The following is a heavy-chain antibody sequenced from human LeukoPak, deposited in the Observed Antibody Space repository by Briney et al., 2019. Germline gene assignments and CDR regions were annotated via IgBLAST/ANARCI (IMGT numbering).Heavy chain of an antibody. Sequence: SETLSLTCTVSGGSISSFHWSWIRQPPGPGLEHIGNIYDSGSTYYNPSLKSRVTISVDTSKNQFSLKLSSVTVADTAVYYCARTYSGRSYYFDCWGQGTLVTVSS. CDR2: IYDSGST. V-gene: IGHV4-59*01. CDR1: GGSISSFH. D-gene: IGHD1-26*01. CDR3: ARTYSGRSYYFDC. J-gene: IGHJ4*02.